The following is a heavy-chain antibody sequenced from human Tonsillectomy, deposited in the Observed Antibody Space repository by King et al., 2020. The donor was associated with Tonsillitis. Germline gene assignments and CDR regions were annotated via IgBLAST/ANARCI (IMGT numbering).Heavy chain of an antibody. CDR1: GFDFSSYG. V-gene: IGHV3-33*05. CDR2: ISFDATRE. Sequence: VQLVESGGGVVQPGGSLRLSCASSGFDFSSYGMHWVRQAPGKGLQWVAVISFDATRENYADSVKGRFTISRDNSKNTLYLQMNSLGAEDTAVYYCARERLYSSGWGIDYWGQGSLVTVSS. CDR3: ARERLYSSGWGIDY. J-gene: IGHJ4*02. D-gene: IGHD6-19*01.